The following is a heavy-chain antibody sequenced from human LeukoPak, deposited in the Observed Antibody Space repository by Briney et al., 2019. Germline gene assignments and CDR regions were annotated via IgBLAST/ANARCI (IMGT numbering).Heavy chain of an antibody. Sequence: GGSLRLSCAASGFTFSSYAMHWVRQAPGKGLEWVAFIRYDGSNKYYADSVKGRFTISRDNSKNTLYLQMNSLRAEDTAVYYCAKDFPPFTVDSSGYYFDYWGQGTLVTVSS. V-gene: IGHV3-30*02. CDR3: AKDFPPFTVDSSGYYFDY. D-gene: IGHD3-22*01. CDR1: GFTFSSYA. CDR2: IRYDGSNK. J-gene: IGHJ4*02.